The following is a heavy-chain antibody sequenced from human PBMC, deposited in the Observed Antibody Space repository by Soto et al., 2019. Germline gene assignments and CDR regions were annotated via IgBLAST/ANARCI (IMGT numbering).Heavy chain of an antibody. CDR2: IYYSGST. Sequence: QVQLQESGPGLVKPSQTLSLTCTVSGGSISSGGYYWSWIRQHPGKGLEWIGYIYYSGSTYYNPSLKSRVTRSVDTSKNQLSLKLSSVTAADTAVYYCTGEEAAAGVFDYWGQGTLVTVSS. J-gene: IGHJ4*02. V-gene: IGHV4-31*03. CDR3: TGEEAAAGVFDY. D-gene: IGHD6-13*01. CDR1: GGSISSGGYY.